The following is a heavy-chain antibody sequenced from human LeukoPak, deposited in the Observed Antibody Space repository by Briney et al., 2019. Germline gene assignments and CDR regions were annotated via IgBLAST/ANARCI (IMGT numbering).Heavy chain of an antibody. D-gene: IGHD3-3*01. CDR3: QMYYDFWSGYYGTDY. Sequence: AAVKVSCKASGYTFTSYSISWVRQAPGQGLEWMGWISAYNGNTNYAQKPQGRVTMTTDTSTSTAYMELKSLRSDDTAVYYCQMYYDFWSGYYGTDYWGQGTLVTVSS. CDR2: ISAYNGNT. J-gene: IGHJ4*02. V-gene: IGHV1-18*01. CDR1: GYTFTSYS.